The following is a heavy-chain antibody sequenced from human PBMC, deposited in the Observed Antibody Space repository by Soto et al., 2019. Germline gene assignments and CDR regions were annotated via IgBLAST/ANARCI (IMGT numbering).Heavy chain of an antibody. CDR3: ARASIFRARSNDAFDI. CDR1: GFTFSSYG. V-gene: IGHV3-33*08. Sequence: GGSLRLSCAASGFTFSSYGMHWVRQAPGKGLEWVVVIWYDGSNKYYADSVKGRFTISRDNSKNTLYLQMNSLRAEDTAVYYCARASIFRARSNDAFDIWGQGTMVTVSS. D-gene: IGHD3-10*01. J-gene: IGHJ3*02. CDR2: IWYDGSNK.